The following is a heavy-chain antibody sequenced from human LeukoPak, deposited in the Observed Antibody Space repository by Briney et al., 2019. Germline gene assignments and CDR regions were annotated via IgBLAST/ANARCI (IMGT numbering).Heavy chain of an antibody. Sequence: PSETLSLTCSVSDGSTTGYYWSWIRQPPGKGLEWIAYVYYTGRTLYNPSLESRVTISVDTSKTQFSLTVTSVTAADTAVYYCAIRVLYDFWSGYYRYWGQGTLVTVSS. J-gene: IGHJ4*02. CDR1: DGSTTGYY. D-gene: IGHD3-3*01. CDR3: AIRVLYDFWSGYYRY. CDR2: VYYTGRT. V-gene: IGHV4-59*08.